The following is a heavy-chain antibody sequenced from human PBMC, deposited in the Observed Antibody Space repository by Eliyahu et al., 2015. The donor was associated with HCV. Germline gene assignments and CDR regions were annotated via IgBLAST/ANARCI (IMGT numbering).Heavy chain of an antibody. CDR2: IXHSGST. D-gene: IGHD3-10*01. CDR1: GGSFSGYY. CDR3: ARGRYYGSGSYRSAKDRKYYYYGMDV. Sequence: QVQLQQWGAGLLKPSETLSLTCAVYGGSFSGYYWSWIRXXPGKGLEWIGEIXHSGSTNYNPSLKSRVTISVDTSKNQFSLKLSSVTAADTAVYYCARGRYYGSGSYRSAKDRKYYYYGMDVWDQGTTVTVSS. V-gene: IGHV4-34*01. J-gene: IGHJ6*02.